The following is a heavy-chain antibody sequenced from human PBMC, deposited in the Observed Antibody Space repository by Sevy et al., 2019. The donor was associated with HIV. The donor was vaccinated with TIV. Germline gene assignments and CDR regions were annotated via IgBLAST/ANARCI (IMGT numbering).Heavy chain of an antibody. CDR1: GGTFSSYA. V-gene: IGHV1-69*13. Sequence: ASVKVSYKASGGTFSSYAISWVRQAPGQGLEWMGGIIPIFGTANYAQKFQGRVTITADESTSTAYMELSSLRSEDTAVYYCARGKVGATTDHFDYWGQGTLVTVSS. J-gene: IGHJ4*02. CDR3: ARGKVGATTDHFDY. D-gene: IGHD1-26*01. CDR2: IIPIFGTA.